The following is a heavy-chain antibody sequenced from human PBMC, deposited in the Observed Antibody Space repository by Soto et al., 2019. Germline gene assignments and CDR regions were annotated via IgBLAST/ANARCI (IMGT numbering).Heavy chain of an antibody. D-gene: IGHD7-27*01. Sequence: QVQLQESGPGLVKPSQTLSLTCTVSGGSISSGDYYWSWIRQPPGKGLEWIGYIYFSGNTYYNPSLESRITMSVDTSMNQFSLKLSSVTDADTAVYYCARWGSYYGMDVWDQGTTVAVSS. CDR1: GGSISSGDYY. J-gene: IGHJ6*02. CDR2: IYFSGNT. CDR3: ARWGSYYGMDV. V-gene: IGHV4-30-4*01.